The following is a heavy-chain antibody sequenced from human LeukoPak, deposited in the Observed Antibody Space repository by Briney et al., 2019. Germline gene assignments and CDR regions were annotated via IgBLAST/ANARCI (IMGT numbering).Heavy chain of an antibody. Sequence: PSETLSLTCSVSGGSMTSYYWSWIRQPPGKGLEWIGHVSDGGRTNYSPSLRSRVSISGDTSKNQFSLKLNSVTAADTAVYFCARASTTFGDWGQGTLVTVSS. CDR2: VSDGGRT. CDR1: GGSMTSYY. V-gene: IGHV4-59*01. D-gene: IGHD1-14*01. CDR3: ARASTTFGD. J-gene: IGHJ4*02.